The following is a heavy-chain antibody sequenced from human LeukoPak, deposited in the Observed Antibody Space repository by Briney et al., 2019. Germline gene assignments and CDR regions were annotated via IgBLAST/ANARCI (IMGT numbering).Heavy chain of an antibody. CDR3: ARAATGEIAAALDY. D-gene: IGHD6-13*01. CDR1: RFTFSSYG. V-gene: IGHV3-33*01. J-gene: IGHJ4*02. CDR2: IWYDGSIK. Sequence: PGRSLRLSCAASRFTFSSYGMHWVRQAPGKGLEWVAVIWYDGSIKDYADSVKGRFTISRDNSKNTLYLQMNSLRVEDTALYYCARAATGEIAAALDYWGQGNLVNVSS.